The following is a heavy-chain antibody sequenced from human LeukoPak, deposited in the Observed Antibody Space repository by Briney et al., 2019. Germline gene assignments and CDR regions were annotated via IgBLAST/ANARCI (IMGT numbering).Heavy chain of an antibody. J-gene: IGHJ5*02. Sequence: SETLSLTCAVYGGSFSGYYWSWIRQPPGKGLEWIGEINHSGSTNYNPSLKSRVTISVDTSENQFSLKLSSVTAADTAVYYCARGNRRMVRGVIRTGFDPWGQGTLVTVSS. V-gene: IGHV4-34*01. CDR3: ARGNRRMVRGVIRTGFDP. CDR1: GGSFSGYY. D-gene: IGHD3-10*01. CDR2: INHSGST.